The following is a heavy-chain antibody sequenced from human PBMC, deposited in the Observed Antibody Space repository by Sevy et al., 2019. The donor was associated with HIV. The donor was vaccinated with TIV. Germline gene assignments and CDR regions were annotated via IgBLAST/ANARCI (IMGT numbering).Heavy chain of an antibody. D-gene: IGHD5-18*01. CDR1: GGSISSYY. CDR3: ARQGRYRIKEYYYYYMDV. Sequence: WETLSLTCTVSGGSISSYYWSWIRQPPGKGLEWIGYIYYSESANYNPSLKSRVTISVDTPKNQFSLKLSSVTAADTAVYYCARQGRYRIKEYYYYYMDVWGKGTTVTVSS. CDR2: IYYSESA. V-gene: IGHV4-59*08. J-gene: IGHJ6*03.